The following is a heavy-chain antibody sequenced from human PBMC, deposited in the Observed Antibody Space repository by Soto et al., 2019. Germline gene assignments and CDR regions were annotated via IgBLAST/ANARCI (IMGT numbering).Heavy chain of an antibody. Sequence: QVQLQESGPGLVKPSETLSLTCTVSGGSINNYDWNYIRQPPGTGLEWIGHIYHCGSTSTNPSLHRRVTITLDTYTNQFHLKLSSVTAADTDVDYCARQSSYSSAFLTLDIWGQGTMVTVSS. D-gene: IGHD3-22*01. J-gene: IGHJ3*02. V-gene: IGHV4-59*01. CDR2: IYHCGST. CDR3: ARQSSYSSAFLTLDI. CDR1: GGSINNYD.